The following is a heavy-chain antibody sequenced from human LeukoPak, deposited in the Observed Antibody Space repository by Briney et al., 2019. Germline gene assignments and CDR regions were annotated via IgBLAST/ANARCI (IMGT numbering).Heavy chain of an antibody. CDR3: ARARNDYVWGSYPDAFDI. J-gene: IGHJ3*02. CDR1: GGSISSTSYY. CDR2: IFYSGNT. V-gene: IGHV4-39*07. Sequence: SETLSLTCTVSGGSISSTSYYWGWIRQPPGKGLEWIGSIFYSGNTYYNPSLKSRVTISVDTSKKQFSLNLSSVTAADTAAYYCARARNDYVWGSYPDAFDIWGQGTMVTVSS. D-gene: IGHD3-16*02.